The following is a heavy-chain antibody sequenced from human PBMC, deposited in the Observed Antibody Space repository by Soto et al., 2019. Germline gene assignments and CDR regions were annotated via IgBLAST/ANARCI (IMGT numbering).Heavy chain of an antibody. CDR1: GFTFSTSW. D-gene: IGHD6-25*01. Sequence: GGSLRLSCAASGFTFSTSWMHWVRQAPGEGLVWVSVISPDGSGTIYVDSVKGRFTISRDNAKNALYLQMNSLRAEDTAVYYCARGYSSDWHNWFDPWGQGTLVTVSS. V-gene: IGHV3-74*01. CDR2: ISPDGSGT. J-gene: IGHJ5*02. CDR3: ARGYSSDWHNWFDP.